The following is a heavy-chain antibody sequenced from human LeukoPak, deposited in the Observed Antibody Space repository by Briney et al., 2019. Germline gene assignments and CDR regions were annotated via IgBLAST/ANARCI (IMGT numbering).Heavy chain of an antibody. CDR2: IYTSGST. V-gene: IGHV4-61*02. J-gene: IGHJ4*02. D-gene: IGHD4-17*01. CDR1: GGSISSGSYY. Sequence: SQTLSLTCTVSGGSISSGSYYWSWIRQPAGKGLEWIGRIYTSGSTNYNPSLKSRVTISVGTSKNQFSLKLSSVTAADTAVYYCASVGDYVSYWGQGTLVTVSS. CDR3: ASVGDYVSY.